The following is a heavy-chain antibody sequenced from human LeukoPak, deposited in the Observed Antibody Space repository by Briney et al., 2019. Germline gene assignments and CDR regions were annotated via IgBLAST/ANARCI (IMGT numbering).Heavy chain of an antibody. CDR1: GGSFSGYY. Sequence: TSETLSLTCAVYGGSFSGYYWSWIRQPPGKGLEWIGEINHSGSTNYNPSLKSRVTISVDTSKNQFSLKLSSVTAADTAVYYCARVGNSGSYFSPFDYWGQGTLVTVSS. CDR2: INHSGST. J-gene: IGHJ4*02. V-gene: IGHV4-34*01. CDR3: ARVGNSGSYFSPFDY. D-gene: IGHD1-26*01.